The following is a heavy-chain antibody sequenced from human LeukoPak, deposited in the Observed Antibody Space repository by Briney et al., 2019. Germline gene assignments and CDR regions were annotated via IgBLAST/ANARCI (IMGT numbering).Heavy chain of an antibody. J-gene: IGHJ3*02. CDR1: GYTFTSYY. Sequence: GASVKVSCKASGYTFTSYYMHWVRQAPGQGLEWMGWINPNSGGTNYAQKFQGRVTMTRDTSISTAYMELSRLRSDDTAVYYCARDVGPRDGYNSGVGDAFDIWGQGTMVTVSS. V-gene: IGHV1-2*02. CDR3: ARDVGPRDGYNSGVGDAFDI. D-gene: IGHD5-24*01. CDR2: INPNSGGT.